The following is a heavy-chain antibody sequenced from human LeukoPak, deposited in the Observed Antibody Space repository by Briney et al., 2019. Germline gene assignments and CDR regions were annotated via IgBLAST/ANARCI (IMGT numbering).Heavy chain of an antibody. V-gene: IGHV3-30*02. J-gene: IGHJ6*03. CDR1: GFTFSSYG. CDR3: AKDRLEYSSSGYYYMDV. Sequence: GGSLRLSCAASGFTFSSYGMHWVRQAPGKGLEWVAFIRYDGSSKYYADSVKGRFTISRDNSKNTLYLQMNSLRAEDTAVYYCAKDRLEYSSSGYYYMDVWGKGTTVTVSS. CDR2: IRYDGSSK. D-gene: IGHD6-6*01.